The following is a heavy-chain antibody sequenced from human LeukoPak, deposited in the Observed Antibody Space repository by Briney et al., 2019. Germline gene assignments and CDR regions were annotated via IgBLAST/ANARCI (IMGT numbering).Heavy chain of an antibody. V-gene: IGHV3-53*01. CDR1: GFTVSSNY. CDR3: ARASYDSSGDAFDI. J-gene: IGHJ3*02. Sequence: GGSLRLSCAASGFTVSSNYMSWVRQAPGKGLEWVSVIYSGGSTYYADSVKGRFTISRDNSKNTLYLQMNSLRAEDTAVYYCARASYDSSGDAFDIWGQGTMVTVSS. D-gene: IGHD3-22*01. CDR2: IYSGGST.